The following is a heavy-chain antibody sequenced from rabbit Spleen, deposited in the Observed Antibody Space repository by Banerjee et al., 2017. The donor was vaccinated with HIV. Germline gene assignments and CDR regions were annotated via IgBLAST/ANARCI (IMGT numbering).Heavy chain of an antibody. D-gene: IGHD7-1*01. V-gene: IGHV1S40*01. CDR3: ARGGLDTAYPGYGDAFNL. Sequence: QSLEESGGDLVKPGASLTLTCTASGFSFSSSYWICWVRQAPGKGLEWIACIYTSSGSTYYASWAKGRFTISKTSSTTVTLQMTSLTAADTATYFCARGGLDTAYPGYGDAFNLWGPGTLVTVS. CDR2: IYTSSGST. CDR1: GFSFSSSYW. J-gene: IGHJ4*01.